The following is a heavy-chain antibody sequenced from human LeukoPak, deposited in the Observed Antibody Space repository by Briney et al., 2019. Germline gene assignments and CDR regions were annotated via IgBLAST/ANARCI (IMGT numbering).Heavy chain of an antibody. CDR1: GVTFSSYA. CDR3: AKDYPTYYYDSSGYLFDV. V-gene: IGHV3-23*01. D-gene: IGHD3-22*01. Sequence: GGSLRLSCAASGVTFSSYAMSWVRQAPGEGLEWVSAINCSGGSTYYAHSVKGLFTISTDNAKNTLYLQMTSLRAEDTSVYYCAKDYPTYYYDSSGYLFDVWGQGTLVTVSS. J-gene: IGHJ4*02. CDR2: INCSGGST.